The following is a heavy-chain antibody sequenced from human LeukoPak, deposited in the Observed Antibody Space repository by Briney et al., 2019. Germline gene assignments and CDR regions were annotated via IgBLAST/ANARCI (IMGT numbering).Heavy chain of an antibody. V-gene: IGHV3-33*01. J-gene: IGHJ4*02. Sequence: PGGSLRLSCVASGFTFRNYGMHWVRQAPGKGLEWVAVIWYDGSKKYYADSVKGRFTISRDNSKNTLYPQMNSLRAEDTAVYYCARENTIGIAVAGYFDYWGQGTLVTVSS. D-gene: IGHD6-19*01. CDR3: ARENTIGIAVAGYFDY. CDR2: IWYDGSKK. CDR1: GFTFRNYG.